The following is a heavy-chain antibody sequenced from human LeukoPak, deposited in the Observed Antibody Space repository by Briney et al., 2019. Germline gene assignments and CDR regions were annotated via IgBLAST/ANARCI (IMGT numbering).Heavy chain of an antibody. CDR3: ALIAAAGPKDAFDI. Sequence: PGGSLRLSRAASGFTFSSYGMHWVRQAPGKGLEWVAFIRYDGSNKYYADSVKGRFTISRDNSKNTLYLQMNSLRAEDTAVYYCALIAAAGPKDAFDIWGQGTMVTVSS. J-gene: IGHJ3*02. CDR1: GFTFSSYG. CDR2: IRYDGSNK. D-gene: IGHD6-13*01. V-gene: IGHV3-30*02.